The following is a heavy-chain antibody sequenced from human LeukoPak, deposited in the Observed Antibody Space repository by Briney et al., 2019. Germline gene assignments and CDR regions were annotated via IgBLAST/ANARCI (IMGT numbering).Heavy chain of an antibody. Sequence: SVKVSCKASGGTFSSYAISWVRQAPGQGLEWMGGIIPIFGTANYAQKFQGRVTITADESTSTAYTELSSLRSEDTAVYYCARVSKLFYYDSSGFFDYWGQGTLVTVSS. CDR2: IIPIFGTA. V-gene: IGHV1-69*13. CDR1: GGTFSSYA. J-gene: IGHJ4*02. CDR3: ARVSKLFYYDSSGFFDY. D-gene: IGHD3-22*01.